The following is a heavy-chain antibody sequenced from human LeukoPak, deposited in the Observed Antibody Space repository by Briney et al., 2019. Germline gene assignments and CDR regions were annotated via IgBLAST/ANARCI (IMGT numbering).Heavy chain of an antibody. CDR2: ISYSGST. Sequence: SETLSLTCTVSGDSMSSYYWSWIRQPPGKGLEWIAYISYSGSTKYNPSLQNRVTISLDTSKNQFSLQVISLTAADAAAYYCTKSDGYGLIRICGRGTMVTVSS. J-gene: IGHJ3*02. CDR1: GDSMSSYY. D-gene: IGHD3-10*01. V-gene: IGHV4-59*12. CDR3: TKSDGYGLIRI.